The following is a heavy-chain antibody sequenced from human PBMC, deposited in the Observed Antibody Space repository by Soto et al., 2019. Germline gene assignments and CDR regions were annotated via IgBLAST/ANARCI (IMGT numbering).Heavy chain of an antibody. J-gene: IGHJ5*02. D-gene: IGHD6-13*01. V-gene: IGHV3-23*01. CDR1: GFTFSSYA. CDR3: AKTDSSSWYWFDP. Sequence: GWSLRLSCAASGFTFSSYAMSWVRQAPGKGLEWVSAISGSGGSTYYADSVKGRFTISRENSKNTLYLQMNSLRAEDTAVYYCAKTDSSSWYWFDPWGKGTVVTVSS. CDR2: ISGSGGST.